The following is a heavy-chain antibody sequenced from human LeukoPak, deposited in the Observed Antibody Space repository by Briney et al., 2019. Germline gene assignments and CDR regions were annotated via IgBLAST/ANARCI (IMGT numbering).Heavy chain of an antibody. CDR1: GFPFSDYV. D-gene: IGHD6-13*01. Sequence: GGSLRLSCAASGFPFSDYVMHWVRQAPGKGLEWVAVISYDGSNKYYADSVKGRFTISRDNSKNTLYLQMNSLRAEDTAVYYCAKDGKQQPEYFQHWGQGTLVTVSS. J-gene: IGHJ1*01. CDR3: AKDGKQQPEYFQH. V-gene: IGHV3-30*18. CDR2: ISYDGSNK.